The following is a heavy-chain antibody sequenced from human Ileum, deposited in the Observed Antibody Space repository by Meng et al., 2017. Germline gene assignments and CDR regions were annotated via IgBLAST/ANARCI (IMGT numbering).Heavy chain of an antibody. CDR2: IYQSGST. J-gene: IGHJ4*02. CDR3: ARHIVGPTPGMEY. D-gene: IGHD1-26*01. CDR1: GDSISSSGW. Sequence: VQLQGSGPRLVKPSGTLSRTCSGSGDSISSSGWWRWVRQPPGKGLEWIGQIYQSGSTNYNPSLKSRVTISIDRSENQLSLKLSSVTAADTAVYYCARHIVGPTPGMEYWGQGTLVTVSS. V-gene: IGHV4-4*02.